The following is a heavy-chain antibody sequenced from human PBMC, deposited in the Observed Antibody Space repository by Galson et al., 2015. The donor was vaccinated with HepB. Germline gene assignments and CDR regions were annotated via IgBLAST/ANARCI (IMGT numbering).Heavy chain of an antibody. J-gene: IGHJ6*02. CDR2: TYYRSKWYN. CDR3: TRVRHLARGMDV. Sequence: CAISGDSVSTHIVAWNWIRQSPSRGLEWLGRTYYRSKWYNDYAVSVPSRITINPDTSRNQFYLQLNSVTPEETGVYYCTRVRHLARGMDVWGQGTTVTVSS. D-gene: IGHD5-12*01. CDR1: GDSVSTHIVA. V-gene: IGHV6-1*01.